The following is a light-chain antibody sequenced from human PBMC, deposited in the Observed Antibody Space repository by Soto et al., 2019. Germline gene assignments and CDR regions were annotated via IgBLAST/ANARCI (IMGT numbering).Light chain of an antibody. V-gene: IGKV4-1*01. CDR1: QSVLYSPNNKNY. Sequence: DIVMTQSPDSLAVSLGEGATINCKSSQSVLYSPNNKNYLAWYQQKPGQPPKLLIYWASTRESGVPDRFSGSGSATDFTLTISSLQAEDVAVYYCQQYYSTPWTFGQGTKVEIK. CDR2: WAS. J-gene: IGKJ1*01. CDR3: QQYYSTPWT.